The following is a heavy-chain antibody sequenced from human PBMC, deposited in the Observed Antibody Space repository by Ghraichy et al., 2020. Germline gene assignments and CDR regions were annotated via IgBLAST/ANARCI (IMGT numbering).Heavy chain of an antibody. Sequence: GVLRLSCAASGFTFSSYSMNWVRQAPGKGLEWVSSISSSSSYIYYADSVKGRFTISRDNAKNSLYLQMNSLRAEDTAVYYCARNSGGSCYSDVDYWGQGTLVTVSS. D-gene: IGHD2-15*01. J-gene: IGHJ4*02. CDR2: ISSSSSYI. CDR1: GFTFSSYS. V-gene: IGHV3-21*01. CDR3: ARNSGGSCYSDVDY.